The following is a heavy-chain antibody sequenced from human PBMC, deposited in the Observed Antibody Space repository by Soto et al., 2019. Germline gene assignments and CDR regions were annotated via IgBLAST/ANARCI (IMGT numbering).Heavy chain of an antibody. D-gene: IGHD3-16*01. CDR2: ISWKSGDI. Sequence: EVQLVESGGGLVQPGGSLRLSCAASGFKFDDYAMHWVRQAPGKGLEWVSGISWKSGDINYADSVKGRFTISRDNAKNSLFLQMNNLSADDKALYYCVKEKVPTFLHAFDIWGQGTMVTVSS. CDR1: GFKFDDYA. J-gene: IGHJ3*02. CDR3: VKEKVPTFLHAFDI. V-gene: IGHV3-9*01.